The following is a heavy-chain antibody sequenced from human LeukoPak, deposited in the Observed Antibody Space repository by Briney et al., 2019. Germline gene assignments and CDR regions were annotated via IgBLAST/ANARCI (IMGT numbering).Heavy chain of an antibody. J-gene: IGHJ5*02. D-gene: IGHD6-13*01. CDR1: GGSISSYY. CDR2: IYYSGST. V-gene: IGHV4-59*01. CDR3: ARDRHSSSARFDP. Sequence: SETLSLTCTASGGSISSYYWSWIRQPPGKGLEWIGYIYYSGSTNYNPSLKSRVTISVDTSKNQFSLKLSSVTAADTAVYYCARDRHSSSARFDPWGQGTLVTVSS.